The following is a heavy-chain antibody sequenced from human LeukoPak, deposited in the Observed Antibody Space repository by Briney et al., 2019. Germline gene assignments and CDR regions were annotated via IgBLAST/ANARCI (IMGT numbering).Heavy chain of an antibody. CDR3: ARGHSSGYPDAFDI. D-gene: IGHD3-22*01. Sequence: SETLSLTCAVYGGSFSGYYWSWIRQPPGKGLEWIGEINHSGGTNYNPSLKSRVTISVDTSKNQFSLKLSSVTAADTAVYYCARGHSSGYPDAFDIWGQGTMVTVSS. V-gene: IGHV4-34*01. J-gene: IGHJ3*02. CDR1: GGSFSGYY. CDR2: INHSGGT.